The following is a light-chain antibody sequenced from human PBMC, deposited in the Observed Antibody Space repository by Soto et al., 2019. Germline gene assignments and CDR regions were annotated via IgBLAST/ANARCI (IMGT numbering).Light chain of an antibody. V-gene: IGLV1-47*02. Sequence: QSVLTQPPSASGTPGQRVTISCSGSSSNLGKNLVYWYQQLPGTAPKLLIYNNDQRPSGVPDRFSGSKSGTSASLAISGLRHEYETDYYCAAWDDRPSGRVFGGGTKLTVL. CDR2: NND. J-gene: IGLJ3*02. CDR1: SSNLGKNL. CDR3: AAWDDRPSGRV.